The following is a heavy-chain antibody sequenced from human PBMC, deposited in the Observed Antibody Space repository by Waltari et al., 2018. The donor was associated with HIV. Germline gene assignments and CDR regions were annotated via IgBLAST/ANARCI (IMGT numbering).Heavy chain of an antibody. CDR3: ARVNIAVASHFDY. Sequence: QVQLQESGPGLVKPSQTLSLTCTVSGGSISSGGYYWSWIRQHPGKGLEWIGYIYYSGSSYYIPSRKSQFTLLVDTAKNQCALKLSSVTAADTAVYYCARVNIAVASHFDYWGQGTLVTVSS. V-gene: IGHV4-31*01. CDR2: IYYSGSS. J-gene: IGHJ4*02. CDR1: GGSISSGGYY. D-gene: IGHD6-19*01.